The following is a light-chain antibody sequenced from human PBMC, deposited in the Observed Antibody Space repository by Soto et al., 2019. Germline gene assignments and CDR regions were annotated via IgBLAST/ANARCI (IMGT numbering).Light chain of an antibody. CDR3: QHHNSYPRT. J-gene: IGKJ1*01. V-gene: IGKV1-5*03. Sequence: DIQMTQSPSTLSASVGDRVTITCRASQSISTWLAWYQQKPGKAPKLLIYTASNLERGVPSRFSGSGSGTEFTLTISSLQPDDFATYYFQHHNSYPRTFGQGTKVEMK. CDR1: QSISTW. CDR2: TAS.